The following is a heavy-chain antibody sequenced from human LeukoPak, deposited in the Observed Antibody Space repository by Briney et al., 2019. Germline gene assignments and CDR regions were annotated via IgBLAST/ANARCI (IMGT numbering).Heavy chain of an antibody. Sequence: GGSLRLSCAASEFTFSSFAMGWVRQAPGKGLDWVSVISGSGGTTYYADSVKGRFTISRDNSKNTLYLQMNSLRADDTAVYYCAREVLGFDSWGQGALVTVSS. CDR2: ISGSGGTT. D-gene: IGHD3-16*01. CDR3: AREVLGFDS. J-gene: IGHJ4*02. CDR1: EFTFSSFA. V-gene: IGHV3-23*01.